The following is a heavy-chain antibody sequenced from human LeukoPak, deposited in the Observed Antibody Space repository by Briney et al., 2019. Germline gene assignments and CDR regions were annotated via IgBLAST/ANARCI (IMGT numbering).Heavy chain of an antibody. V-gene: IGHV1-69*13. CDR3: ASPSGDHVHYFDY. D-gene: IGHD7-27*01. CDR1: GGTFSSYA. J-gene: IGHJ4*02. Sequence: SVKDSCKASGGTFSSYAISWVRQAPGQGLEWMGGIIPIFGTANYAQKFQGRVTITADESTSTAYMELSSLRSEDTAVYYCASPSGDHVHYFDYWGQGTLVTVSS. CDR2: IIPIFGTA.